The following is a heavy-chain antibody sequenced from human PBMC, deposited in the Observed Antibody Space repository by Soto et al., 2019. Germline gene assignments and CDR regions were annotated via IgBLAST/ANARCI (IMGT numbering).Heavy chain of an antibody. CDR1: GFTFSSYG. CDR3: ARDGITPLTGYSGGWYLGY. Sequence: QVQLVESGGGVVQPGRSLRLSCAASGFTFSSYGMHWVRQAPGKVLEWVAVIWYDGSNKYYADSVNGRFTISRDNSKNALYLQMNSPRAEDTAVYYSARDGITPLTGYSGGWYLGYWGQGTLVTVSS. J-gene: IGHJ4*02. D-gene: IGHD6-19*01. CDR2: IWYDGSNK. V-gene: IGHV3-33*01.